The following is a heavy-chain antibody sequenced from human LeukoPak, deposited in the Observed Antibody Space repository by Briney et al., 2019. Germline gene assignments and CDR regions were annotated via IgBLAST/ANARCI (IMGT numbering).Heavy chain of an antibody. D-gene: IGHD5-24*01. J-gene: IGHJ4*02. CDR1: GFTFSSYG. Sequence: SGGSLRLSCAASGFTFSSYGMHWVRQAPGKGLEWVAVISFDGTNKYYTDSVKGRFSISRDNSKNTLYLEMDSLRAEDTAVYYCAKSGERWQQFWYYDNWGQGTFITVSS. CDR3: AKSGERWQQFWYYDN. CDR2: ISFDGTNK. V-gene: IGHV3-30*18.